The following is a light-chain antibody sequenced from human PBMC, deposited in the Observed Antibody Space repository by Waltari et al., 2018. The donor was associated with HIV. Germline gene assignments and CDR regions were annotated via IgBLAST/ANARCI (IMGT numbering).Light chain of an antibody. Sequence: QSVLTQPPSASGTPGQRVTISCSGSSSNIGSNTVNWYQQLPGTAPKLLIYNNNQRPSGVPDRFSGSKSGTSASLAISGLQSEDEADYYCAAWDDMLSGPVFGGGTKLTVL. CDR3: AAWDDMLSGPV. CDR2: NNN. V-gene: IGLV1-44*01. J-gene: IGLJ2*01. CDR1: SSNIGSNT.